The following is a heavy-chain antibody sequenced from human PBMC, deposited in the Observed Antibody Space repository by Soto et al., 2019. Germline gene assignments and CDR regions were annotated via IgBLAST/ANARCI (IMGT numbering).Heavy chain of an antibody. CDR2: IWYDGSNK. D-gene: IGHD6-19*01. J-gene: IGHJ4*02. CDR3: ARNHGYSSGWYTDSFDY. CDR1: GFTFSSYG. Sequence: QVQLVESGGGVVQPGRSLRLSCAASGFTFSSYGMHWVRQAPGKGLEWVAVIWYDGSNKYYADSVKGRFTISRDNSKNTLYLQMNSLRAEDTAVYYCARNHGYSSGWYTDSFDYWGQGTLVTVSS. V-gene: IGHV3-33*01.